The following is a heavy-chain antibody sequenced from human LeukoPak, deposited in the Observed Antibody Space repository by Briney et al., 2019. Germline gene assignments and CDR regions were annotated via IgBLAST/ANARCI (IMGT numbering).Heavy chain of an antibody. D-gene: IGHD6-13*01. CDR1: GGSISSYY. CDR2: IYYSGST. Sequence: PSETLSLTCTVSGGSISSYYWSWIRQPPGKGLEWIGYIYYSGSTNYNPSLKSRVTISVDTSKNQFSLKLSSVTAADTAVYYCASSGSFRQQLVKWGQGTLVTVSS. V-gene: IGHV4-59*01. CDR3: ASSGSFRQQLVK. J-gene: IGHJ4*02.